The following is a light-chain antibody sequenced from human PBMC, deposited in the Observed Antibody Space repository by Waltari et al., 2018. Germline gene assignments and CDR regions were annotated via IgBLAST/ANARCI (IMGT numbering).Light chain of an antibody. J-gene: IGKJ2*01. V-gene: IGKV3-20*01. CDR1: QSLTKKY. CDR2: GAS. Sequence: VLTQSPGTLPLSPGERATLSCRASQSLTKKYLAWYQQKPGQAPMLLIYGASSRAAGIPDRFSGSGSGTDFTLTINRLEPEDFAVYYCQQYGSSVMYTFGQGTKLEIK. CDR3: QQYGSSVMYT.